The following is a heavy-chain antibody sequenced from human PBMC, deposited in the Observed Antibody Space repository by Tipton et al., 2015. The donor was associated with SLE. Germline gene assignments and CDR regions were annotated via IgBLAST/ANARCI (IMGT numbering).Heavy chain of an antibody. CDR2: INHSGST. Sequence: TLSLTCAVYGGSFSGYYWSWIRQPPGKGLEWIGEINHSGSTNYNPSLKSRVTISVDTSKNQFSLKLSSVTAADTAVYSCARVVAAAGTAFDIWGQGKMVTVP. J-gene: IGHJ3*02. V-gene: IGHV4-34*01. D-gene: IGHD6-13*01. CDR3: ARVVAAAGTAFDI. CDR1: GGSFSGYY.